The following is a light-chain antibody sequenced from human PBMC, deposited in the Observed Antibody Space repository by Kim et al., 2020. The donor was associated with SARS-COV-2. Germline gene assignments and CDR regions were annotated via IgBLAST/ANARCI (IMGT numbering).Light chain of an antibody. CDR3: STWDSSLSAWV. V-gene: IGLV10-54*01. Sequence: QTATPTCTANSNNVRNQGAACRQHLQGHPPKLLSYRNNNRPAGISERLSASRSGNTASLTITGLQPEDEADYYCSTWDSSLSAWVFGGGTQLTVL. J-gene: IGLJ3*02. CDR1: SNNVRNQG. CDR2: RNN.